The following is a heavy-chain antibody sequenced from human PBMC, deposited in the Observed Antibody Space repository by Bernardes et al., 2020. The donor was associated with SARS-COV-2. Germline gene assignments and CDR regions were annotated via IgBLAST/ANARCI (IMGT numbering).Heavy chain of an antibody. CDR3: ARDGIVVVPAAHDAFDI. Sequence: ASVKVSCKASGYTFTSYGISWVRQAPGQGLEWMGWISAYNGNTNYAQKLQGRVTMTTDTSTSTAYMELRSLRSDDTVVYYCARDGIVVVPAAHDAFDIWGQGTMVTVSS. J-gene: IGHJ3*02. V-gene: IGHV1-18*01. CDR1: GYTFTSYG. D-gene: IGHD2-2*01. CDR2: ISAYNGNT.